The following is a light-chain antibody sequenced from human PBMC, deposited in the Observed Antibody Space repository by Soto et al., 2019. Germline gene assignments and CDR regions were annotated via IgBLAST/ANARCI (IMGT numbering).Light chain of an antibody. CDR1: QSVNSN. CDR2: DAS. J-gene: IGKJ1*01. CDR3: QQYNNWPRT. V-gene: IGKV3-15*01. Sequence: EIVMTQSPSTLSVSPGEGATLSCRASQSVNSNLALYQQTRGQAPRLLMFDASTRATGIPARFSGSGSGTEFTRTISSLQSEDFAIYYCQQYNNWPRTFGQGTKVDIK.